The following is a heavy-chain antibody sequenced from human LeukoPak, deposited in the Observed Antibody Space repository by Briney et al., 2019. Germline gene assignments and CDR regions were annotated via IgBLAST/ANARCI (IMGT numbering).Heavy chain of an antibody. J-gene: IGHJ4*02. Sequence: ASVKVSCKASGYTFTGYYMHWVRQAPGQGLEWMGWISAYNGNTNYAQKLQGRVTMTTDTSTSTAYMELRSLRSDDTAVYYCARRDDSSGYLSGYWGQGTLVTVSS. CDR1: GYTFTGYY. CDR2: ISAYNGNT. V-gene: IGHV1-18*04. CDR3: ARRDDSSGYLSGY. D-gene: IGHD3-22*01.